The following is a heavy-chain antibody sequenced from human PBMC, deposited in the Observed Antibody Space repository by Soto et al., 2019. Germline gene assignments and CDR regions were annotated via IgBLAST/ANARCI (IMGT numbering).Heavy chain of an antibody. Sequence: PGGSLRLSCAASGFTFTSYAISWVRQAPGKGLEWVSSISGSDDITYYADSVKGRFTISRDNSKNTLYLQMSSLRAEDTAVYYCAREGYCTTTSCYTHFDYWGQGTLVTVSS. CDR1: GFTFTSYA. CDR2: ISGSDDIT. CDR3: AREGYCTTTSCYTHFDY. J-gene: IGHJ4*02. V-gene: IGHV3-23*01. D-gene: IGHD2-2*02.